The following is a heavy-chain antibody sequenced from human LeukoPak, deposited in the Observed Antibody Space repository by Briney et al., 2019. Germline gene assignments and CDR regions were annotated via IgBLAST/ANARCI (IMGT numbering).Heavy chain of an antibody. D-gene: IGHD6-19*01. CDR1: GFTFSNYA. CDR2: ISGSGGST. Sequence: GGSLRLSCAASGFTFSNYAMNWVRQAPEKGLEWVSAISGSGGSTDYTDSVKGRFTISRDNSNNTLYLQMNSLRAEDTAVYYCAKGSGYGSGWYYFDYWGRGTLVTVSS. CDR3: AKGSGYGSGWYYFDY. V-gene: IGHV3-23*01. J-gene: IGHJ4*02.